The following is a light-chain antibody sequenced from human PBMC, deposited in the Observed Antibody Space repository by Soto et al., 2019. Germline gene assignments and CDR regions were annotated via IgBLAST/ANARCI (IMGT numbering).Light chain of an antibody. CDR1: QSVSSN. CDR3: QKYNNAPPWT. V-gene: IGKV3-15*01. CDR2: GAS. J-gene: IGKJ1*01. Sequence: EIVMTQSPATLSVSPGERATLSCRASQSVSSNLAWYQQKPGQAPRLLIYGASTRATGIPARFSGSGSGTEFTPTISSLQSEDVATYYCQKYNNAPPWTFGQGTKVDIK.